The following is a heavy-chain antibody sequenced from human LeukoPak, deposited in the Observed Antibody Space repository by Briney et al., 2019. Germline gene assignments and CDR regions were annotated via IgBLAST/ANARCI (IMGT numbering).Heavy chain of an antibody. CDR3: AKARGCTSCQNWFDP. CDR2: INHSGST. Sequence: PSETLSLTCAVSGYSISSGYYWGWIRQPPGKGLEWIGIINHSGSTYYNWSLKSRITISVDTSKNQSSLKLSSVTAADTAVYYCAKARGCTSCQNWFDPWGQGTLVTVSS. V-gene: IGHV4-38-2*01. J-gene: IGHJ5*02. D-gene: IGHD2-2*01. CDR1: GYSISSGYY.